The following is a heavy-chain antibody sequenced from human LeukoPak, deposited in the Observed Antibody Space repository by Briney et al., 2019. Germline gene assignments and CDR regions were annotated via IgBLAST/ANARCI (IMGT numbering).Heavy chain of an antibody. Sequence: SVKVSCKASGGTFSSYAISWVRQAPGQGLEWMGRIIPILGIANYAQKFQGRVTITADKSTSTAYMELSSLRSEDTAVYYCATPTYYYDSSGYHRDYYYYGMDVWGQGTTVTVSS. V-gene: IGHV1-69*04. CDR3: ATPTYYYDSSGYHRDYYYYGMDV. CDR2: IIPILGIA. J-gene: IGHJ6*02. D-gene: IGHD3-22*01. CDR1: GGTFSSYA.